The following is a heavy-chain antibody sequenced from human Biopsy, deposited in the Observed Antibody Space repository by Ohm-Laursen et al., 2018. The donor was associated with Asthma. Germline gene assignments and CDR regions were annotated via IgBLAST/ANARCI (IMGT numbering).Heavy chain of an antibody. V-gene: IGHV1-69*13. CDR1: GGTFNTYV. CDR3: ARKAGSCISRTCYSLDF. CDR2: INSVFGTT. J-gene: IGHJ4*02. Sequence: GASVKVSCKSLGGTFNTYVIGWVQQAPGQGLEWMGGINSVFGTTTYPQKFQDRVTTTADDSTSTVYMELSSLRSEDTAVYYCARKAGSCISRTCYSLDFWGQGTLVTVSS. D-gene: IGHD2-2*01.